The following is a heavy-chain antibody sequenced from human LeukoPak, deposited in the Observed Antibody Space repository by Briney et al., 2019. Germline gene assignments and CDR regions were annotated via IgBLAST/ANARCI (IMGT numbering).Heavy chain of an antibody. D-gene: IGHD3-3*01. V-gene: IGHV3-30*02. Sequence: GGSPRLSCAASGFTFSSYGMHWVRQAPGKGLEWVAFIRYDGSNKYYADSVKGRFTISRDNSKNTLYLQMNSLRAEDTAVYYCAILSPITIFGVVYFDYWGQGTLVTVSS. J-gene: IGHJ4*02. CDR2: IRYDGSNK. CDR3: AILSPITIFGVVYFDY. CDR1: GFTFSSYG.